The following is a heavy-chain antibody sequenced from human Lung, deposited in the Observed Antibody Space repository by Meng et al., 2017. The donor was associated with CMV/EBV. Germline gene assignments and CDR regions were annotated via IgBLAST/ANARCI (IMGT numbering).Heavy chain of an antibody. CDR2: TYYRSKWYH. Sequence: VHVQPSGPGLVKPSQTLSLTCAISGDIVSSNSAAWHWISQSPSRGLEWLGRTYYRSKWYHEYAVSVKSRITISPDTPKNQFSLQLNSMTPEDTAVYYCARGINGGCGDWGQGTLVTVSS. V-gene: IGHV6-1*01. CDR3: ARGINGGCGD. J-gene: IGHJ4*02. D-gene: IGHD4-23*01. CDR1: GDIVSSNSAA.